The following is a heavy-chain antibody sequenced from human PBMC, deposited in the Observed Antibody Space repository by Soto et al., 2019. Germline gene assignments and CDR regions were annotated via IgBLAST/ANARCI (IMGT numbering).Heavy chain of an antibody. Sequence: SVKVSCKASGGTFSSYAISWVRQAPGQGLEWMGGIIPIFGTASYAQKFQGRVTITADETTTTAYMELSSLRSEDTAVYYCAREAGGDCSSTRCYRYDYYGMDVWG. CDR1: GGTFSSYA. J-gene: IGHJ6*02. CDR2: IIPIFGTA. V-gene: IGHV1-69*13. CDR3: AREAGGDCSSTRCYRYDYYGMDV. D-gene: IGHD2-2*01.